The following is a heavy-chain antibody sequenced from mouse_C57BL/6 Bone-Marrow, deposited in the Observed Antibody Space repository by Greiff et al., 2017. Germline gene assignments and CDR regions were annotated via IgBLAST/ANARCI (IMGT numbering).Heavy chain of an antibody. CDR3: TRGKIYDGDTWFAY. CDR2: IDPETGGT. Sequence: QVTLKVSGAELVRPGASVTLSCKASGYTFTDYEMHWVKQTPVHGLEWIGAIDPETGGTAYNQKFKGKAILTADQSSSTAYMELRSLTSEDSAVYYCTRGKIYDGDTWFAYWGQGTLVTVSA. J-gene: IGHJ3*01. D-gene: IGHD2-3*01. V-gene: IGHV1-15*01. CDR1: GYTFTDYE.